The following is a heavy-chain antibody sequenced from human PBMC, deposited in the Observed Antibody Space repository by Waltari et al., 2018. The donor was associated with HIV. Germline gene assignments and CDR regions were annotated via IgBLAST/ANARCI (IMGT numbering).Heavy chain of an antibody. J-gene: IGHJ4*02. V-gene: IGHV3-53*02. CDR3: AKTLDTIMVFDS. Sequence: EVQLVETGGGLIQPGGSLRLSCAASGFTVSRNYMNWVRQAPGKGLEWASVLYIGGSTYYADSVKGRFTISRDNSKNTLYLQMNSLRAEDTAVYYCAKTLDTIMVFDSWGQGTLVTVSS. D-gene: IGHD5-18*01. CDR1: GFTVSRNY. CDR2: LYIGGST.